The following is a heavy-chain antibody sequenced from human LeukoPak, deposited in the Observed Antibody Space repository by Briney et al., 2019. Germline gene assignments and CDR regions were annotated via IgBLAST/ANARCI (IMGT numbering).Heavy chain of an antibody. Sequence: SETLSLTCTVSGGSISSYYWSWIRQPPGKGLEWIGYIYSSGSTNYNPSLKSRVTISVDTSKNQFSLKLSSVTAADTAVYYCVRGYCSGGSCYSYYGMDVWGQGTTVTVSS. V-gene: IGHV4-59*12. CDR1: GGSISSYY. CDR3: VRGYCSGGSCYSYYGMDV. J-gene: IGHJ6*02. D-gene: IGHD2-15*01. CDR2: IYSSGST.